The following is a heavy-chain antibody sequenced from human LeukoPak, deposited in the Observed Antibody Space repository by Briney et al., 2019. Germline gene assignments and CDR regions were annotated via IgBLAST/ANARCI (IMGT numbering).Heavy chain of an antibody. D-gene: IGHD2-21*02. Sequence: GGSLRLSCAASGFTFSSNAMSWVRQAPGKGLEWVSYISGSGGSTYYADSVKGRFTISRDNSKNTLYLQMNSLRAEDTAVYYCARNGGDHGVYYYGMDVWGQGTTVTVSS. V-gene: IGHV3-23*01. CDR3: ARNGGDHGVYYYGMDV. CDR1: GFTFSSNA. J-gene: IGHJ6*02. CDR2: ISGSGGST.